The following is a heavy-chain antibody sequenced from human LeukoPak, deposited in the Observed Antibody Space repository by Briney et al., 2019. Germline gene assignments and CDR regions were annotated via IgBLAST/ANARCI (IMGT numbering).Heavy chain of an antibody. V-gene: IGHV3-30*18. CDR1: GFTFSPNG. Sequence: PGGSLTLSCAASGFTFSPNGMHWVRQAPSKGLEWGAVILYDASNKNYADSVKGRFTISRDNSKNTLYLQMNSLRAEDTAVYYCAKSLLRFLEWLLSPGWFDLGGQGTLVTVSS. J-gene: IGHJ5*02. CDR2: ILYDASNK. CDR3: AKSLLRFLEWLLSPGWFDL. D-gene: IGHD3-3*01.